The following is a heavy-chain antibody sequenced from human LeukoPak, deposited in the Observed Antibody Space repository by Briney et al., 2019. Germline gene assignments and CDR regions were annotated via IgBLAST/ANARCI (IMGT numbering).Heavy chain of an antibody. CDR1: GGSISSGSYY. J-gene: IGHJ5*02. Sequence: PSETLSLTCTFSGGSISSGSYYWSWIRQPAGKGLEWIGRIYTSGSTNYYPSLKSRVTMSVDTSKNQFSLKLSSVTAADTAAYYCARDRRAYCSSTSCYTFDPWGQGTLVTVSS. CDR3: ARDRRAYCSSTSCYTFDP. D-gene: IGHD2-2*01. V-gene: IGHV4-61*02. CDR2: IYTSGST.